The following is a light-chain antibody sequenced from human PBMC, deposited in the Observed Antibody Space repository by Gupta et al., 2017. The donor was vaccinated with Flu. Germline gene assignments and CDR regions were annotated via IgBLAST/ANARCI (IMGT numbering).Light chain of an antibody. CDR2: EIT. J-gene: IGLJ1*01. V-gene: IGLV2-14*01. CDR3: CSYTSSSTYV. CDR1: DSDVGAYNY. Sequence: QSALTQPASVSGSPGQSITISCTGTDSDVGAYNYVSWHQHPPGKAPKLIIYEITKRPPGVSDRFSGSKSGDTASLTISGLQAEDEADYYCCSYTSSSTYVFGTGTRVTVL.